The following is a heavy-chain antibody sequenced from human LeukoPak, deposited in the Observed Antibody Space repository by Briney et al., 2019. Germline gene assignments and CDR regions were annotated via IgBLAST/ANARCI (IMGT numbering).Heavy chain of an antibody. Sequence: SETLSLTCTTSGGSLSSYYWSWLRQSPERGLEWIGYVYENGRTAYNPSLKSRVAMSMDAPKKQFSLSLNSLTAADTAVYYCARGRVVVTSPFFDYWGQGTLVTVSS. CDR2: VYENGRT. J-gene: IGHJ4*02. CDR1: GGSLSSYY. D-gene: IGHD3-22*01. V-gene: IGHV4-59*01. CDR3: ARGRVVVTSPFFDY.